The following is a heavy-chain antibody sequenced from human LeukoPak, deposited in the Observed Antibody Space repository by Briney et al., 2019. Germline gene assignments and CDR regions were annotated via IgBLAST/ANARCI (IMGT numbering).Heavy chain of an antibody. CDR1: GFTFSTYG. V-gene: IGHV3-33*01. Sequence: GGSLRLSCAASGFTFSTYGMHWVRQAPGKGLEWVAVIWNDGSNKYYADSVKGRFTISRDNSKNTLYLQMNSLRAEDTAVYSCARASGPFDYWGQGTLVTISS. D-gene: IGHD3-10*01. J-gene: IGHJ4*02. CDR2: IWNDGSNK. CDR3: ARASGPFDY.